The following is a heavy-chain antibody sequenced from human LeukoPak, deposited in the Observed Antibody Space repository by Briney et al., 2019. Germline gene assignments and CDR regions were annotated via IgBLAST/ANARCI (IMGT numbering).Heavy chain of an antibody. D-gene: IGHD1-26*01. CDR1: GYTFTYCS. CDR3: ARATTRPWELLRGPYAFDI. J-gene: IGHJ3*02. Sequence: ASVKVSCKASGYTFTYCSLHWLQQAPGQGLERMRWIKLYNGNTNYAKKFQGRVTITRDMSLRTAYIELSSLRSEDSAVYYCARATTRPWELLRGPYAFDIWGQGTMLTVSS. CDR2: IKLYNGNT. V-gene: IGHV1-68*01.